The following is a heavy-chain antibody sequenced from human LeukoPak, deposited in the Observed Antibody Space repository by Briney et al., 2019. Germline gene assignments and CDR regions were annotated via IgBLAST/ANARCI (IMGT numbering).Heavy chain of an antibody. CDR1: GFTFDDYA. J-gene: IGHJ4*02. CDR3: AKVVAEMATN. D-gene: IGHD5-24*01. V-gene: IGHV3-23*01. Sequence: GRSLRLSCAASGFTFDDYAMHWVRQAPGKGLEWVSAISGSGGSTYYADSVKGRFTISRDNSKNTLYLQMNSLRAEDTAVYYCAKVVAEMATNWGQGTLVTVSS. CDR2: ISGSGGST.